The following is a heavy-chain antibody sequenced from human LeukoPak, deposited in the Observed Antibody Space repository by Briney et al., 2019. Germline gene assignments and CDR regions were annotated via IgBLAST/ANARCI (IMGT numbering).Heavy chain of an antibody. V-gene: IGHV3-74*01. CDR3: ARYTVVSSPGAFDL. CDR1: GFTFSRYW. D-gene: IGHD2-21*01. J-gene: IGHJ3*01. CDR2: VSSDGRNT. Sequence: GGSLRLSCAASGFTFSRYWMHWVRQAPGKGLVWVSRVSSDGRNTIYADSVKGRFTVSRDNAKNTLYVQMNSLRVEDTAMYYCARYTVVSSPGAFDLWGQGTMVTVSS.